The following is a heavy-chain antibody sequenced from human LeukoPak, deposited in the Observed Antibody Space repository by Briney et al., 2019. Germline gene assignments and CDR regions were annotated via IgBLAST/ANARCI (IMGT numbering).Heavy chain of an antibody. D-gene: IGHD3-3*01. Sequence: PGGSLRLSCAASGFTFNSYGMHWVRQAPGKGLEWVAVIWYDGSNEYYADSVKGRFSISRDNSKNTLYLQMNSLRAEDTAVYYCARSSPPGYYDFWSGYMYDAFDIWGQGTMVTVSS. CDR1: GFTFNSYG. CDR3: ARSSPPGYYDFWSGYMYDAFDI. CDR2: IWYDGSNE. V-gene: IGHV3-33*01. J-gene: IGHJ3*02.